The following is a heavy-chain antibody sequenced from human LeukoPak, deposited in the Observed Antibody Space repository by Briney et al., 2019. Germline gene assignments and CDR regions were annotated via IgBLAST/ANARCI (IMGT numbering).Heavy chain of an antibody. CDR2: IYYSGST. CDR3: ARAKPSGWFDY. J-gene: IGHJ4*02. CDR1: GGSISSYY. Sequence: SETVSLTCTVSGGSISSYYWSWIRQPPGKGLEWIGYIYYSGSTNYNPSLKSRVTISVDTSKNQFSLKLSSVTAADTAVYYCARAKPSGWFDYWGQGTLVTVSS. D-gene: IGHD6-19*01. V-gene: IGHV4-59*01.